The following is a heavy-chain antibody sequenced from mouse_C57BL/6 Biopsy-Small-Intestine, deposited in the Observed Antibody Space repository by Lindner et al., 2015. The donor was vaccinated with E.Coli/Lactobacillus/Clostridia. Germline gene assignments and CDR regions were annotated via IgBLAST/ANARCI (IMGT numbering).Heavy chain of an antibody. J-gene: IGHJ2*01. Sequence: SVKVSCKAPGGTFSTYGISWVRQAPGQGLEWMGGIIPMFGTANYAQKFQGRVTITADESTSTAYMELSSLRSEDTAVYYCARQTSSGRYYFDLWGQGILVTVSS. CDR2: IIPMFGTA. D-gene: IGHD1-3*01. V-gene: IGHV1-81*01. CDR1: GGTFSTYG. CDR3: ARQTSSGRYYFDL.